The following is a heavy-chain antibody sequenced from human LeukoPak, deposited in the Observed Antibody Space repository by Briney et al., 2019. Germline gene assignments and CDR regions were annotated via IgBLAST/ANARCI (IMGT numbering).Heavy chain of an antibody. CDR1: GYTFSTYW. CDR2: MYPGDSDT. Sequence: GESLKISCKGSGYTFSTYWIGWVRQMPGKGLEWMGIMYPGDSDTRYSPSFQGQVTISADKSISTAYLQWSSLKASDTAMYCCARLDGVLYTPSYFDYWGQGTLVTVPS. V-gene: IGHV5-51*01. CDR3: ARLDGVLYTPSYFDY. D-gene: IGHD3-3*01. J-gene: IGHJ4*02.